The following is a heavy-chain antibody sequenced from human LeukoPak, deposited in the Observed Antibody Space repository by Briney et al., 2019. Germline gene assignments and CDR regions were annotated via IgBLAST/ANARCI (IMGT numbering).Heavy chain of an antibody. J-gene: IGHJ3*02. Sequence: GGSLRLSCVASGFNFDDYGMNWVRQAPGKGLEWLSGLNWNGGITGYADSVKGRFTISRDNAKNSLYLQMNSLRADDTALYYCASGDFSPRGDAFDIWGQGTKVTVSS. CDR2: LNWNGGIT. V-gene: IGHV3-20*04. CDR3: ASGDFSPRGDAFDI. CDR1: GFNFDDYG. D-gene: IGHD3-10*01.